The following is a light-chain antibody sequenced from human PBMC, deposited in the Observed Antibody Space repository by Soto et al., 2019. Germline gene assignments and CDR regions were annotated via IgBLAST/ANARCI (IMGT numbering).Light chain of an antibody. CDR1: QSIGKY. V-gene: IGKV3-11*01. Sequence: EIVLTQSPATLSLSPGERATLSCRGSQSIGKYLAWYQQKPGQTPRLLIYDASTRAAAVPARFSGSGSGTDFTLTISSLETEDFAVYYWQQRSDWPRTFGQGTKLEIK. CDR3: QQRSDWPRT. CDR2: DAS. J-gene: IGKJ2*01.